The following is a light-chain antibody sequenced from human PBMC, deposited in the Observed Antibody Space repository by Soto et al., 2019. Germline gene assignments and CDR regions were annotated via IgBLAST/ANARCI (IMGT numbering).Light chain of an antibody. CDR3: QSYDSSLSGYVV. Sequence: QSVLTQPPSVSGAPGQRVTISCTGSSSNIGAGYDVHWYQQLPGTAPKLLIYGNSNRPSGVPDRFPGSKSGTSASLAITGLQAEDEDDDYCQSYDSSLSGYVVFGGGTKLTVL. J-gene: IGLJ2*01. V-gene: IGLV1-40*01. CDR2: GNS. CDR1: SSNIGAGYD.